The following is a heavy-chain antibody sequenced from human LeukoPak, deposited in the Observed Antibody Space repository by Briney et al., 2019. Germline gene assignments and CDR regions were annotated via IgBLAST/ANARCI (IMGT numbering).Heavy chain of an antibody. CDR3: ARDAYNWNIDVFDI. V-gene: IGHV3-30*03. CDR1: GFTFSSNG. CDR2: ISNDGSDK. J-gene: IGHJ3*02. D-gene: IGHD1/OR15-1a*01. Sequence: GGSLRLSCAASGFTFSSNGMHWVRQVPGKGLEWVALISNDGSDKYYVDSVKGRFTISRDNFKNTLYLQMNSLRAEDTAVYYCARDAYNWNIDVFDIWGQGTMVTVSS.